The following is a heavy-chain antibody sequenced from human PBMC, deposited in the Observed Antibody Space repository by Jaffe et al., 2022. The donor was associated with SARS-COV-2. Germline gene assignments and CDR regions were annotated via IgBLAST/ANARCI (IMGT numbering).Heavy chain of an antibody. Sequence: EVQLVESGGGLVQPGGSLRLSCAASGFTFSTYSMNWVRQAPGKGLEWVSYISTSSSTIYYADSVKGRFTISRDNAKNSLYLQVNSLRAEDTAVYYCARGGTYYGIHFDYWGQGTLVTVSS. J-gene: IGHJ4*02. CDR3: ARGGTYYGIHFDY. V-gene: IGHV3-48*01. CDR2: ISTSSSTI. CDR1: GFTFSTYS. D-gene: IGHD1-26*01.